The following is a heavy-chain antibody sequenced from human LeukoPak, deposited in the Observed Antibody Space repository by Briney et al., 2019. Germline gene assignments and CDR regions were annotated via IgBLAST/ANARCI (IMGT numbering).Heavy chain of an antibody. CDR1: GFTFSTYW. J-gene: IGHJ3*02. V-gene: IGHV3-74*01. CDR3: ARVGVSWGGFDI. D-gene: IGHD7-27*01. Sequence: GGSLRLSCAASGFTFSTYWIYWVRQGPVEGLVWVSRINSDGSITDYGDSVKGRFTISRDNAKNTVYLQMNSLRVEDTAVYYCARVGVSWGGFDIWGQGTTVTVSS. CDR2: INSDGSIT.